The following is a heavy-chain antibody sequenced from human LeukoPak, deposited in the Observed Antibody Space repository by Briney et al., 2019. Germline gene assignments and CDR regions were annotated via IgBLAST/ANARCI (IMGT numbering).Heavy chain of an antibody. Sequence: SETLSLTCTVSGGSISSGSYYWGWIRQPPGKGLEWIGSIYYRGNTYYNPSLKSRVTISVDTSKNQFSLRLSSVTAADTAVYYCARHMYHYDSSGYYQSEYFQHWGQGTLVTVSS. CDR3: ARHMYHYDSSGYYQSEYFQH. J-gene: IGHJ1*01. V-gene: IGHV4-39*01. CDR1: GGSISSGSYY. CDR2: IYYRGNT. D-gene: IGHD3-22*01.